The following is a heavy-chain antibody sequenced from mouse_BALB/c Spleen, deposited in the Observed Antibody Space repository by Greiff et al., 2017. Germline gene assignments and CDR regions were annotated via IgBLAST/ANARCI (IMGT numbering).Heavy chain of an antibody. CDR1: GFTFSSYG. CDR2: ISSGGSYT. V-gene: IGHV5-6*02. J-gene: IGHJ4*01. CDR3: ARQDPYAMDY. Sequence: EMMLVESGGDLVKPGGSLKLSCAASGFTFSSYGMSWVRQTPDKRLEWVATISSGGSYTYYPDSVKGRFTISRDIAKNTLYLQMSSLKSEDTAMYYCARQDPYAMDYWGQGTSVTVSS.